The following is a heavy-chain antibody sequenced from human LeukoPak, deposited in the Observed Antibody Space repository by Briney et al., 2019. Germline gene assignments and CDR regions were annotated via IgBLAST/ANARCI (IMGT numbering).Heavy chain of an antibody. CDR2: INPNSGGT. Sequence: ASVKVSCKASGYTFTGYYMHWVRQAPGQGLEWMGRINPNSGGTNYAQKFQGWVTMTRDTSISTAYMELSRLRSDDTAVYYCARDYYYDSSGYGYYYYGMDVWGQGTTVTVSS. CDR3: ARDYYYDSSGYGYYYYGMDV. V-gene: IGHV1-2*04. CDR1: GYTFTGYY. J-gene: IGHJ6*02. D-gene: IGHD3-22*01.